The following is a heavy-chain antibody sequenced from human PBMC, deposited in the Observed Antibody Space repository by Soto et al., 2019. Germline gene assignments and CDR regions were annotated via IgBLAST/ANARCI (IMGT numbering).Heavy chain of an antibody. Sequence: GGSLRLSCASSGFTFSTYTMNWVRQAPGKGLEWVSSINGRSNYKYYTDSVKGRFTISRDDAKNSLYLQMNRLRAEDTAVYYCARESEDLTSNFDYWGQGTLVTVSS. V-gene: IGHV3-21*01. CDR1: GFTFSTYT. CDR3: ARESEDLTSNFDY. J-gene: IGHJ4*02. CDR2: INGRSNYK.